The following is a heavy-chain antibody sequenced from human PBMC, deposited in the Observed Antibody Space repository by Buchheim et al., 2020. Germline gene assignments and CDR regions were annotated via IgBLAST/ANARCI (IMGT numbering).Heavy chain of an antibody. CDR1: GGSFSDDV. V-gene: IGHV1-69*01. CDR3: AREVAETTGTFGMDV. Sequence: QAQLVQSGAEVKKPGSSVKVSCKSSGGSFSDDVLNWVRQAPGQGLEWVGGITPVFIRPNYAQKFQGRVSITADESTNTAYLELSSLRSEDTAIYYCAREVAETTGTFGMDVWGQGT. CDR2: ITPVFIRP. J-gene: IGHJ6*02. D-gene: IGHD4-11*01.